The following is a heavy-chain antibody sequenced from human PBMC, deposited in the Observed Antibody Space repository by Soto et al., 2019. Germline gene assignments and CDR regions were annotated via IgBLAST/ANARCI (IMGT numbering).Heavy chain of an antibody. CDR2: IIPIFGTA. CDR3: ARGMIAGKNPYYYYGMDV. V-gene: IGHV1-69*01. D-gene: IGHD2-21*01. J-gene: IGHJ6*02. CDR1: GGTFSSYA. Sequence: QVQLVQSGAEVKKPGSSVKVSCKASGGTFSSYAISWVRQAPGQGLEWMGGIIPIFGTANYAQKFQGRVTITADESTSTAYMELSSLRSEDTAVYYCARGMIAGKNPYYYYGMDVWGQGTTVTVSS.